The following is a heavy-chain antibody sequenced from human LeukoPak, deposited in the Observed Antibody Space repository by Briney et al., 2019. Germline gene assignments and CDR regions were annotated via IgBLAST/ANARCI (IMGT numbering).Heavy chain of an antibody. J-gene: IGHJ4*02. CDR2: ISGDGTET. Sequence: GGSLRLSCTASGLIFRNYAMTWVRQAPRKGLEWVSTISGDGTETFYADSVKGRFTISRDNSKNTHYLQMSSLRAEDTGIDYCAKGGHYSFFDYWGQGTLVTVSS. CDR3: AKGGHYSFFDY. D-gene: IGHD4-11*01. CDR1: GLIFRNYA. V-gene: IGHV3-23*01.